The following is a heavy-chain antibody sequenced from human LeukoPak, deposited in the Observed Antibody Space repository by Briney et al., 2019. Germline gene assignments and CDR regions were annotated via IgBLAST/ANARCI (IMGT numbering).Heavy chain of an antibody. CDR3: AREKYYDFWSVSWFDP. V-gene: IGHV7-4-1*02. J-gene: IGHJ5*02. CDR1: GYTFTSYA. D-gene: IGHD3-3*01. Sequence: ASVKVSCKASGYTFTSYAMNWVRQAPGQGLEWMGWINTNTGNPTYAQGFTGRFVFSLDTSVSTAYLQISSLKAEDTAVYYCAREKYYDFWSVSWFDPWGQGTLVTVSS. CDR2: INTNTGNP.